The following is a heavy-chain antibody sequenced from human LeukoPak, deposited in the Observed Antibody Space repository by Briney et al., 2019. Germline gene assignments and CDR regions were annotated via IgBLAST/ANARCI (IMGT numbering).Heavy chain of an antibody. D-gene: IGHD1-1*01. V-gene: IGHV4-4*07. Sequence: SETLSLTCTVSGGSISSYYWSWIRQPAGKGLEWIGRIYTSGSTNYNPSLKSRVTMSVDTSKNQFSLKLSSVTAADTAVYYCARPNLWNDEVWFDPWGQGTLVTVSS. CDR2: IYTSGST. CDR3: ARPNLWNDEVWFDP. CDR1: GGSISSYY. J-gene: IGHJ5*02.